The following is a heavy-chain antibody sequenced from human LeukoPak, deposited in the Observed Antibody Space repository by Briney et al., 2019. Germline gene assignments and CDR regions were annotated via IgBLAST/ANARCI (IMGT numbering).Heavy chain of an antibody. CDR3: AKRGSSWSYFDY. Sequence: GGSLRLSCAASVFTFSDYAMTWVRQAPGKGLQWVSLISDSGGSTYYADSVKGRFTVSRDNSKATLYLQMNSLRADDTAVYFCAKRGSSWSYFDYWGQGTLVTVSS. D-gene: IGHD6-13*01. CDR2: ISDSGGST. J-gene: IGHJ4*02. V-gene: IGHV3-23*01. CDR1: VFTFSDYA.